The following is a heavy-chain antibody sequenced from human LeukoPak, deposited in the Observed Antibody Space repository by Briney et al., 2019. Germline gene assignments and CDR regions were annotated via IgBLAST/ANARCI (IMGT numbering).Heavy chain of an antibody. CDR3: ARGRSRERAYGMDV. V-gene: IGHV3-30-3*01. J-gene: IGHJ6*02. D-gene: IGHD6-6*01. CDR1: GFTFNSYE. CDR2: ISYDGSNK. Sequence: LPGGSLRFSCAASGFTFNSYEMHWFRQAPGKGLEWVAVISYDGSNKYYADFVKGRFTFSRDNSKNTVHLQMNSLRAEDTAVYYCARGRSRERAYGMDVWGPGTTVTVSS.